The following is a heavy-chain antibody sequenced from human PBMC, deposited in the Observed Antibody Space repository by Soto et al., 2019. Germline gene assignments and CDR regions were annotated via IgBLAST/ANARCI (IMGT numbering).Heavy chain of an antibody. CDR3: ARGGPYVWGSYRPPHYYGMDV. V-gene: IGHV1-8*01. CDR2: MNPNSGNT. CDR1: GYTFTSYD. J-gene: IGHJ6*02. Sequence: ASVKVSCKASGYTFTSYDINWVRQATGQGLEWMGWMNPNSGNTGYAQKFQGRVTMTRNTSISTAYMELSSLRSEDTAVYYCARGGPYVWGSYRPPHYYGMDVWGQGTTVTVSS. D-gene: IGHD3-16*02.